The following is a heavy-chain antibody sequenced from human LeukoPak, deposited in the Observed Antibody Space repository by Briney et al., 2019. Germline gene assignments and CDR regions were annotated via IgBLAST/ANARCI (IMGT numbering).Heavy chain of an antibody. D-gene: IGHD6-19*01. CDR1: GFTFSSYA. CDR3: ANAVAGSRNPFDY. V-gene: IGHV3-23*01. J-gene: IGHJ4*02. Sequence: SGGSLRLSCAASGFTFSSYAMSWVRQAPGKGLEWVSAISGSGGSTYYADSVKGRFTISRDNSKNTLYLQMNSLRAECTAVYYCANAVAGSRNPFDYWGQGTLVTVSS. CDR2: ISGSGGST.